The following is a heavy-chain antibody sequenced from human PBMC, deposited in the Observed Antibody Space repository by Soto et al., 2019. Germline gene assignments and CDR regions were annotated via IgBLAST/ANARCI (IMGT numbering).Heavy chain of an antibody. J-gene: IGHJ3*02. Sequence: QVQLVKSGAEVKKPGASVKVSCKASGYTFISYGISWVRQAPGQGLEWMGWISAYNGNTKYAQKLQGRVTMTTDTSTRTAYMELRSLRSDDTAVYYCARDLDDYVWGSYPSPDSFDIWGQGTMVTVSS. D-gene: IGHD3-16*02. CDR2: ISAYNGNT. CDR3: ARDLDDYVWGSYPSPDSFDI. CDR1: GYTFISYG. V-gene: IGHV1-18*01.